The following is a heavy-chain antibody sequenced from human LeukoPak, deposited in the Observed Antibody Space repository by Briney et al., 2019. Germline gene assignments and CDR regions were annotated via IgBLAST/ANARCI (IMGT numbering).Heavy chain of an antibody. J-gene: IGHJ4*02. CDR2: ISSSSSYI. D-gene: IGHD3-22*01. CDR3: ARANFDSRAYTYYFDC. V-gene: IGHV3-21*01. CDR1: GFTFSSYS. Sequence: GGSLRLSCAASGFTFSSYSMNWVRQAPGKGLEWVSSISSSSSYIYYADSVKGRFTISRDNAKNSLYLQMNSLRAEDTAIYYCARANFDSRAYTYYFDCWGQGTLVTVSS.